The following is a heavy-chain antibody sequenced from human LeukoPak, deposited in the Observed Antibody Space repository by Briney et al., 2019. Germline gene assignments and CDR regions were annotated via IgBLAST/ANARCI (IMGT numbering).Heavy chain of an antibody. D-gene: IGHD3-16*01. Sequence: SETLSLTCTVSGGSIDSYYWSWIRQPPGKGLEWIGYLYYTGSTNYNPSLKSRVTISFDTSKNLFSLNLSSVTAANTACYYFARHQEYIWGSSVDYYAMDVWGQGTTVTVSS. CDR2: LYYTGST. J-gene: IGHJ6*02. CDR1: GGSIDSYY. V-gene: IGHV4-59*08. CDR3: ARHQEYIWGSSVDYYAMDV.